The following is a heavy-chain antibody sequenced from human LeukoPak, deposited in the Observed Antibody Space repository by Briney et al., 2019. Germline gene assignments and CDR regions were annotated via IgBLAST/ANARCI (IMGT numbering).Heavy chain of an antibody. V-gene: IGHV1-18*01. CDR3: ARGPVVVTAAHNDY. J-gene: IGHJ4*02. D-gene: IGHD2-21*02. Sequence: ASVKVSCKASGYTFTSYGISWVRQAPGQGLEWVGWISACNGNTNYAQKLQGRVTMTTDTSTSTAYMELRSLRSDDTAVYYCARGPVVVTAAHNDYWGQGTLVTASS. CDR1: GYTFTSYG. CDR2: ISACNGNT.